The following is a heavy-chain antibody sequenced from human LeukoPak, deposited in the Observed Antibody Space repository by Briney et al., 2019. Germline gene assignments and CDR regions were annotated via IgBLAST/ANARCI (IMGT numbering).Heavy chain of an antibody. D-gene: IGHD3-22*01. V-gene: IGHV4-30-2*01. CDR2: IYHSGST. J-gene: IGHJ2*01. CDR3: ASVGYYDSSGYLEGRGGEWYFDL. Sequence: PSETLSLTCTVSGGSISSGGYYWSWIRQPPGKGLEWIGYIYHSGSTYYNPSLKSRVTISVDRSKNQFSLKLSSVTAADTAVYYCASVGYYDSSGYLEGRGGEWYFDLWGRGTLVTVSS. CDR1: GGSISSGGYY.